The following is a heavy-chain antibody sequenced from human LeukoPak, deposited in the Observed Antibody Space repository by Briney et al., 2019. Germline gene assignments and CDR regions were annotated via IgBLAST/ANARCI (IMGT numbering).Heavy chain of an antibody. CDR2: ISYDGSNK. V-gene: IGHV3-30*04. CDR1: GFSFSSYA. CDR3: ARERAVAARLFDY. Sequence: GGSLRLSCAASGFSFSSYAIHWVRQAPGKGLEWVAVISYDGSNKYYADSVKGRFTISRDNSKHTMYLQMNSLRPEDTAVYYCARERAVAARLFDYWGQGTLVTVSS. D-gene: IGHD2-15*01. J-gene: IGHJ4*02.